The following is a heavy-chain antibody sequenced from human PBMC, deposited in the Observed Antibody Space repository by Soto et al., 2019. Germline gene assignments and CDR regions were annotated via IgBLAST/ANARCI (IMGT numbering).Heavy chain of an antibody. CDR3: ARDGSDILTGYYRNPYYYYGMDV. V-gene: IGHV1-2*04. CDR2: INPNSGGT. J-gene: IGHJ6*02. CDR1: GYTFTGYY. Sequence: ASVKVSCKASGYTFTGYYMHWVRQAPGQGLEWMGWINPNSGGTNYAQKFQGWVTMTRDTSISTAYMELSRLRSDDTAVYYCARDGSDILTGYYRNPYYYYGMDVWGQGTTVTVSS. D-gene: IGHD3-9*01.